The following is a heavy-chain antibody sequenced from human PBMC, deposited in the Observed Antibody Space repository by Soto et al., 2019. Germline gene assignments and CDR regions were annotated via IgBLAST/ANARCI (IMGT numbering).Heavy chain of an antibody. CDR3: ARVRGDLWSGPTSNWFDP. CDR2: IYHSGST. Sequence: QVQLQESGPGLVKPSGTLSLTCAVSGGSISSSNWWSWVRQPPGKGLEWIGEIYHSGSTNYNPSLKGLLSISGDKSKNPFSLTVRAVTAARTAVYYCARVRGDLWSGPTSNWFDPWGQGTLVTVSS. CDR1: GGSISSSNW. J-gene: IGHJ5*02. V-gene: IGHV4-4*02. D-gene: IGHD3-3*01.